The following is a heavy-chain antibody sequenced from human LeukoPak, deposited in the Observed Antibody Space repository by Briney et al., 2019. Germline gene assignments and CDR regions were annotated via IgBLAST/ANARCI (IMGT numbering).Heavy chain of an antibody. J-gene: IGHJ4*02. CDR2: IKQDGSEK. D-gene: IGHD3-9*01. V-gene: IGHV3-7*01. Sequence: GGSLRLSCAASGFTFSSYAMHWVRQAPGKGLEWVANIKQDGSEKYYVDSVKGRFTISRDNAKNSLYLQMNSLRAEDTAVYYCARVFPINDILTGAFDYWGQGTLVTVSS. CDR1: GFTFSSYA. CDR3: ARVFPINDILTGAFDY.